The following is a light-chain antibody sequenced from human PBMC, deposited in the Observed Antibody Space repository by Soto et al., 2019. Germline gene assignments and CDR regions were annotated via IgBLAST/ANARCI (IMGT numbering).Light chain of an antibody. CDR1: QSLTYSSNNKNY. J-gene: IGKJ1*01. CDR3: QQFYGDPPT. CDR2: WAS. Sequence: DIVMTQSPDSLAVSLGERATINCKSSQSLTYSSNNKNYLAWYEHKPGQPPKLLIYWASTREFGVPDRFSGSGSGTDFTLTISRLQAEDVAVYYCQQFYGDPPTFGQGTKVEIK. V-gene: IGKV4-1*01.